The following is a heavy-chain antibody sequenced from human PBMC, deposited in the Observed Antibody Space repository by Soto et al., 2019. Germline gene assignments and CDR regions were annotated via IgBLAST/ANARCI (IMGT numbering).Heavy chain of an antibody. V-gene: IGHV4-39*01. CDR1: GGSISSSSYY. CDR3: ASIAARPGFDY. Sequence: PSETLSLTCTVSGGSISSSSYYWGWIRQPPGKGLEWIGSIYYSGSTYYNPSLKSRVTISVDTSKNQFTLKLSSVTAADTAVYYCASIAARPGFDYWGQGTLVTVSS. J-gene: IGHJ4*02. CDR2: IYYSGST. D-gene: IGHD6-6*01.